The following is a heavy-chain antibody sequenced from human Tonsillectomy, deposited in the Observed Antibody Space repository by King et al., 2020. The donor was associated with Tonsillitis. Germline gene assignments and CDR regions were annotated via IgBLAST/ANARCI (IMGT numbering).Heavy chain of an antibody. V-gene: IGHV4-59*08. Sequence: QVQLQESGPGLVKPSETLSLTCTVSGGSISSYYWSWIRQPPGKGLEWIGYIYYSGSTNYNPSLQSRVTISVDTSKNQFSLKLSSVTAADTAVYYCARRMRFGELYFDLWGRGTLVTVSS. CDR1: GGSISSYY. J-gene: IGHJ2*01. CDR2: IYYSGST. CDR3: ARRMRFGELYFDL. D-gene: IGHD3-10*01.